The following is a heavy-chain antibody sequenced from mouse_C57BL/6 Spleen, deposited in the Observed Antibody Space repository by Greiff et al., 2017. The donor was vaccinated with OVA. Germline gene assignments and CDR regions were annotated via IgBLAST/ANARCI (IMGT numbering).Heavy chain of an antibody. Sequence: QVQLQQPGAELVRPGSSVKLSCKASGYTFTSYWMDWVKQRPGQGLEWIGNIYPSDSETHYNQKFKDKATLTVDKSSSTAYMQLSSLTSEDSAVYYCAREGASSGDNYWGQGTTLTVSS. J-gene: IGHJ2*01. D-gene: IGHD3-2*02. CDR3: AREGASSGDNY. CDR2: IYPSDSET. CDR1: GYTFTSYW. V-gene: IGHV1-61*01.